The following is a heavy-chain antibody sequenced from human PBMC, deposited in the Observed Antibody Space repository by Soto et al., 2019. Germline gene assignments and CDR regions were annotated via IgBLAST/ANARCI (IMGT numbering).Heavy chain of an antibody. CDR2: INPKRGGT. D-gene: IGHD2-21*01. J-gene: IGHJ2*01. CDR1: GYTFYDYF. CDR3: ARESGIPGRSWYLGL. V-gene: IGHV1-2*02. Sequence: QVQLVQSGAQVKKPGASVEVSCTTYGYTFYDYFLHWVGQAPGQRPEWMGFINPKRGGTDYAQTFPGRFPMTRATSTSTVYMVRSGLTSHDTAIFYGARESGIPGRSWYLGLGGHGPLVTVSS.